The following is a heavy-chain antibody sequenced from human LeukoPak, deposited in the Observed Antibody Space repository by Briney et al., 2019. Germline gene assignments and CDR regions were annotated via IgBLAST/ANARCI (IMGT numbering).Heavy chain of an antibody. CDR2: IIPIFGTA. V-gene: IGHV1-69*13. J-gene: IGHJ4*02. D-gene: IGHD5-24*01. Sequence: SVKVSCKASGGTFSSYAISWVRQAPGQGLEWMGGIIPIFGTANYAQKFQGRVTITAGESTSTAYMELSSLRSEDTAVYYCARARGMATITHFDYWGQGTLVTVSS. CDR1: GGTFSSYA. CDR3: ARARGMATITHFDY.